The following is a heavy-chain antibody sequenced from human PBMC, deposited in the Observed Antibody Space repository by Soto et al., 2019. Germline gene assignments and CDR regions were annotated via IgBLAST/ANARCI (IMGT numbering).Heavy chain of an antibody. Sequence: GASVKVSCTASGYTFTAFYMNWVRQAPGQGLEWMGWVNPNTGLTKYAQKFRDRVTMTRDTSINTAYMELSGLTSDDTAVYYCARAPRLLDSWGQGTLVTVS. CDR3: ARAPRLLDS. V-gene: IGHV1-2*02. J-gene: IGHJ5*01. CDR1: GYTFTAFY. D-gene: IGHD6-6*01. CDR2: VNPNTGLT.